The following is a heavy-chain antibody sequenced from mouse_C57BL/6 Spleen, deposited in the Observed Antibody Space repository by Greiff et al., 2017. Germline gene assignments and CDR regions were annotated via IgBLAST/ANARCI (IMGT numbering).Heavy chain of an antibody. D-gene: IGHD1-1*01. CDR1: GYTFTSYW. CDR2: IHPNSGST. CDR3: ARKYGEHFDY. J-gene: IGHJ2*01. V-gene: IGHV1-64*01. Sequence: QVQLKQPGAELVKPGASVKLSCKASGYTFTSYWMHWVKQRPGQGLEWIGMIHPNSGSTNYNEKFKSKATLTVDKSSSTAYMQLSSLTSEDSAVYYCARKYGEHFDYWGQGTTLTVSS.